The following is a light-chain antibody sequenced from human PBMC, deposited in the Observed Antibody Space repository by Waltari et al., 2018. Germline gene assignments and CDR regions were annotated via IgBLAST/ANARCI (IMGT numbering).Light chain of an antibody. CDR2: EVF. J-gene: IGLJ1*01. CDR1: TSDVGSYNL. V-gene: IGLV2-23*02. CDR3: CSYAGRGTYV. Sequence: QSALTQTASVSGTPGQSITIACSGTTSDVGSYNLVSWYQQHPGEAPKLLICEVFKRPPDTSSRFSGAKSGSTASLTISGLQPEDEADYYCCSYAGRGTYVFGSGTKVTVL.